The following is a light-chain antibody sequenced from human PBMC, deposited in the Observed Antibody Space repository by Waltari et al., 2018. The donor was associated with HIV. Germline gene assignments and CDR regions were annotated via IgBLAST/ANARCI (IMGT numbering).Light chain of an antibody. J-gene: IGLJ1*01. Sequence: SALTQPASVSGSPGQSITISCTGPSSDIDAYNYVSWYQQYPGKAPKLMIYDVSNRPSGVSTRFSGSKSGNTASLTISGLQAEDEADYYCSSYTVPGTLFGTGTRVTVL. CDR3: SSYTVPGTL. CDR2: DVS. V-gene: IGLV2-14*01. CDR1: SSDIDAYNY.